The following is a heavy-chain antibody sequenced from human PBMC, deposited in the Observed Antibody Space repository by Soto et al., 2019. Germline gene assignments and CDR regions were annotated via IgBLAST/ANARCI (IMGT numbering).Heavy chain of an antibody. V-gene: IGHV4-59*01. D-gene: IGHD3-22*01. CDR1: GDSISTNY. J-gene: IGHJ4*02. CDR2: IYYSGST. Sequence: SETLSLTCTVSGDSISTNYWSWIRQPPGKGLEWIGNIYYSGSTNYNPSLKSRVTISLDTSKNEFSLKLSSVTAADTAVYYCASTRRWLSFDSWGPGTLVTVSS. CDR3: ASTRRWLSFDS.